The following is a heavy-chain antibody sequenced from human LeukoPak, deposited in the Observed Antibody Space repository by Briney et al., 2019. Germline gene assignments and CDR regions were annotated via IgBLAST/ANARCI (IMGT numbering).Heavy chain of an antibody. CDR1: GFTFSSYG. V-gene: IGHV3-30*18. D-gene: IGHD3-10*01. J-gene: IGHJ4*02. Sequence: PGGSLRLSCAASGFTFSSYGMHWVRQAPGKGLEWVAVISYDGSNKYYADSVKGRFTISRDNSKNTLYLQMNSLRAEDTAVYYCAKTQNYYGSGSYYVYWGQGTLVTVSS. CDR3: AKTQNYYGSGSYYVY. CDR2: ISYDGSNK.